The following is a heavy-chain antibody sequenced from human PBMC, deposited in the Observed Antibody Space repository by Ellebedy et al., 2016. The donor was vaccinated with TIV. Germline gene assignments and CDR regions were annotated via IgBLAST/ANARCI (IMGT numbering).Heavy chain of an antibody. Sequence: ASVKVSCXASGYTFTGYYMHWVRQAPGQGLEWMGWINPNSGGTNYAQKFQGRVTMTRDTSISTAYMELSRLRSDDTAVYYCASSDRITIFGVVTPPDIWGQGTMVTVSS. CDR3: ASSDRITIFGVVTPPDI. CDR1: GYTFTGYY. V-gene: IGHV1-2*02. D-gene: IGHD3-3*01. CDR2: INPNSGGT. J-gene: IGHJ3*02.